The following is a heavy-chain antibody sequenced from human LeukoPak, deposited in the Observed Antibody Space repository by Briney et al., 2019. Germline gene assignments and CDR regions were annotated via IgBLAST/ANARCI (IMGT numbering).Heavy chain of an antibody. J-gene: IGHJ4*02. CDR3: ARGQYGGSHFFDS. Sequence: PGGSLRLSCAASGFTVSSNYMSWVRQAPGKGLEWVSVIYSGGSTYYADSVKGRFTISRDYSKNSVYVQMNSLRAEDTAVYYCARGQYGGSHFFDSWGQGTLVTVSS. D-gene: IGHD5-12*01. CDR2: IYSGGST. V-gene: IGHV3-66*01. CDR1: GFTVSSNY.